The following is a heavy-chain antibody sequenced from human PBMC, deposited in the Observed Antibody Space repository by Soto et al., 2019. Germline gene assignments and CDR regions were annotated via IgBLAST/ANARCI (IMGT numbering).Heavy chain of an antibody. J-gene: IGHJ4*02. CDR2: ISGSGGST. Sequence: PXGSLRLSCSASGFTFSDENMSWVRQAPGKGLEWVSAISGSGGSTYYADSVKGRFTISRDNSKNTLYLQMNSLRAEDTAVYYCAKDGLLWSPYYFDYWGQGTLVTVSS. CDR1: GFTFSDEN. CDR3: AKDGLLWSPYYFDY. D-gene: IGHD3-10*01. V-gene: IGHV3-23*01.